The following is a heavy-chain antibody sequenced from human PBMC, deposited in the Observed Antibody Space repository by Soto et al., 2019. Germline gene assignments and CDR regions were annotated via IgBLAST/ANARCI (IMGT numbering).Heavy chain of an antibody. J-gene: IGHJ6*02. V-gene: IGHV1-18*04. CDR3: ASGSYYNYYYGMDV. CDR2: ISAYNGNT. CDR1: GYTFTSYG. Sequence: ASVKVSCKASGYTFTSYGISWVRQAPGQGLEWMGWISAYNGNTNYAQKLQGRVTMTTDTSTSTAYMELRSLRSDDTAVYYCASGSYYNYYYGMDVWGQGTTVTVSS. D-gene: IGHD1-26*01.